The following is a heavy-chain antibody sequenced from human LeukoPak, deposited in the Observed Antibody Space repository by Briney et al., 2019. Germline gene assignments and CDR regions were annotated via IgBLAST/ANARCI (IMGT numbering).Heavy chain of an antibody. D-gene: IGHD6-13*01. V-gene: IGHV4-34*01. J-gene: IGHJ4*02. CDR3: ARGSDTAAGLY. CDR2: INHSGST. Sequence: SETLSLTCAVSRGSISSGGYYWSWIRQPPGKGLEWIGEINHSGSTNYNPSLKSRVSISVDSSKNQFSLKVSSVTAADTAVYYCARGSDTAAGLYWGQGTLVTVSS. CDR1: RGSISSGGYY.